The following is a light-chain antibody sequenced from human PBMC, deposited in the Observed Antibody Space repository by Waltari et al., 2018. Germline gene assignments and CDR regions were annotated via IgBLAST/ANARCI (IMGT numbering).Light chain of an antibody. CDR3: QTGGHGTWV. CDR2: VNSDGTH. Sequence: LVLTQSPSASASLGASIKLTCTLSSGHSSTTIACLPQQPERGPRYLMKVNSDGTHSKGDDIPDRFSGSSSGAERYLTISSLQSEDEADYYCQTGGHGTWVFGGGTKVTVL. J-gene: IGLJ3*02. CDR1: SGHSSTT. V-gene: IGLV4-69*01.